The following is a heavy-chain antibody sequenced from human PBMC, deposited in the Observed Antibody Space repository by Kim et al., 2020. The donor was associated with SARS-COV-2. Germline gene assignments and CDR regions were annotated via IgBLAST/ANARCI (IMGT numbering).Heavy chain of an antibody. Sequence: NPPLTSRVTISVDTSKNQFSLKLGSVTAADTAVYYCARGRDDYYYGMDVWGQGTTVTVSS. J-gene: IGHJ6*02. V-gene: IGHV4-59*09. CDR3: ARGRDDYYYGMDV.